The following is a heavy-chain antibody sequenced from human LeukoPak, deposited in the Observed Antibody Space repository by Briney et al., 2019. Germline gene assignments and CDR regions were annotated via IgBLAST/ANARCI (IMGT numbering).Heavy chain of an antibody. D-gene: IGHD2-21*01. CDR3: ASLIDYYIDY. CDR2: INWYGSST. V-gene: IGHV3-20*04. CDR1: GFTFDDYG. Sequence: GGSLRLSCAASGFTFDDYGLSWVRQAPGTGLERVSGINWYGSSTGYADSVKCRFTISRDNAKNSMYLQMNSLSAEDTAGYYFASLIDYYIDYWGQGTLVTVSS. J-gene: IGHJ4*02.